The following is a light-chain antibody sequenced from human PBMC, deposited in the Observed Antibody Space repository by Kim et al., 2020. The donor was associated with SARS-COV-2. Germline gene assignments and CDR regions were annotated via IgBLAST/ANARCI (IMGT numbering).Light chain of an antibody. CDR1: NIGSKN. CDR3: QLWDSSADVV. J-gene: IGLJ2*01. V-gene: IGLV3-9*01. CDR2: RDS. Sequence: VARGQTARITCGGDNIGSKNVHWYQQKPGQAPVLVIYRDSNRPSGIPDRFSGSNSGNTATLTISRAQAGDETNYYCQLWDSSADVVFGGGTQLTV.